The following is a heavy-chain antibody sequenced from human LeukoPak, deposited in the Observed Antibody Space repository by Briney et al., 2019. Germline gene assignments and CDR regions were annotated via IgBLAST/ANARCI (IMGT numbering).Heavy chain of an antibody. J-gene: IGHJ4*02. V-gene: IGHV4-59*12. Sequence: PSETLSLTCTVSGGSISSYYWSWIRQPPGKGLEWIGYIYYSGSTNYNPSLKSRVTISVDTSKNQFSLKLSSVTAADTAVYYCARGDSSSWPVGGYYFDYWGQGTLVTVSS. CDR1: GGSISSYY. CDR2: IYYSGST. CDR3: ARGDSSSWPVGGYYFDY. D-gene: IGHD6-13*01.